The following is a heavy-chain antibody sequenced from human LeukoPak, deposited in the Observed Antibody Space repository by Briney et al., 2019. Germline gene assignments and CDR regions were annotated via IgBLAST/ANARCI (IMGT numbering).Heavy chain of an antibody. Sequence: GGSLRLSCAASGFTFDDYAMSWVRQAPGKGLEWVSAISGSGGSTYYADSVKGRFTISRDNSKNTLYLQMNSLRAEDTAVYYCAKAGNLRYFDWLYYFDYWGQGTLVTVSS. V-gene: IGHV3-23*01. CDR1: GFTFDDYA. CDR2: ISGSGGST. J-gene: IGHJ4*02. D-gene: IGHD3-9*01. CDR3: AKAGNLRYFDWLYYFDY.